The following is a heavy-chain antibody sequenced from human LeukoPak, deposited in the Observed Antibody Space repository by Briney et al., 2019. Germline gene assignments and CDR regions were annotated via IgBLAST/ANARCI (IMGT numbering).Heavy chain of an antibody. Sequence: GGSLRLSCAASGFIFSTFGMHWVRQAPGKGLEWVAFIHYDGSNKYYGDSVKGRFTISRDNSENTLYLEMNSLRVEDTAVYYCAKRDYLDVWGKGTTVTVSS. J-gene: IGHJ6*03. CDR1: GFIFSTFG. CDR3: AKRDYLDV. CDR2: IHYDGSNK. V-gene: IGHV3-30*02.